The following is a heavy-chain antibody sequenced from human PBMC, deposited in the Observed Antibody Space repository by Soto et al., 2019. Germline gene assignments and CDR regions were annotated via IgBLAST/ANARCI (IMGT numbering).Heavy chain of an antibody. V-gene: IGHV3-64D*06. CDR1: GFTFSIYA. J-gene: IGHJ4*02. Sequence: PGGSLRLSCSASGFTFSIYAMHCVRQAPGKGLEYVSSISTNGGSTDYADSVKGRFTISRDNSKNTVYLQMSSLRVEDTAVYYCVKGEYYYDSSGYYPFDYWGQGTLVTVS. CDR3: VKGEYYYDSSGYYPFDY. D-gene: IGHD3-22*01. CDR2: ISTNGGST.